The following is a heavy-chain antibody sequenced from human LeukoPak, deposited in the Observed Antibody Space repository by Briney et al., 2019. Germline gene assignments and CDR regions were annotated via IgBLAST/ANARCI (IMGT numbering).Heavy chain of an antibody. V-gene: IGHV3-23*01. J-gene: IGHJ4*02. D-gene: IGHD2-2*01. CDR2: ISESGDTT. Sequence: GGSLRLSCEVSVFTFSNYAMNWVRQAPGKGLEWVSSISESGDTTDYADSVKGRFTISRDNSKNTLYLQMNSLRSEDTAVYYCAKQYLDANWGQGTLVTVSS. CDR1: VFTFSNYA. CDR3: AKQYLDAN.